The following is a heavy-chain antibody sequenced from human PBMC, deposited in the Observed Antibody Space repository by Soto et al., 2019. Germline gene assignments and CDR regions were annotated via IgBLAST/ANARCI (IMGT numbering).Heavy chain of an antibody. V-gene: IGHV1-8*01. CDR1: GYTFTSYD. Sequence: ASVKVSCKASGYTFTSYDINWVRQATGQGLEWMGWMNPNSGNTGYAQKFQGRVTMTRNTSISTAYMELSSLRSEDTAVYYCARGHVLRFLESYYRDYYYGMDVWGQGTTVTVSS. CDR2: MNPNSGNT. CDR3: ARGHVLRFLESYYRDYYYGMDV. J-gene: IGHJ6*02. D-gene: IGHD3-3*01.